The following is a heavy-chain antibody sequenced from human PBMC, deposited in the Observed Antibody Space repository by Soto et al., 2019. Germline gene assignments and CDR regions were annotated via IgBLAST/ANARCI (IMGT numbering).Heavy chain of an antibody. J-gene: IGHJ4*02. Sequence: PGGSLRLSCAASGFTFSTYIMNWVRQAPGKGLEWVSAISGSGVSTYYADSVKGRFTISRDNSKNTLYLQMNSLRAEDTAVYYCAKSPGMYYYDSSGYYHYDYWGQGTLVTVSS. V-gene: IGHV3-23*01. D-gene: IGHD3-22*01. CDR3: AKSPGMYYYDSSGYYHYDY. CDR2: ISGSGVST. CDR1: GFTFSTYI.